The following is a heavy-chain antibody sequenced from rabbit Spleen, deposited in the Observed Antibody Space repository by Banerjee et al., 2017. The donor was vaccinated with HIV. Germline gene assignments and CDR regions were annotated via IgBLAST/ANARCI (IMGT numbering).Heavy chain of an antibody. CDR2: IDTGSSGSI. CDR3: ARDLVAVIGWNFNL. CDR1: GVSFSSSSY. J-gene: IGHJ4*01. D-gene: IGHD1-1*01. Sequence: QSLEESGGDLVKPGASLTLTCTASGVSFSSSSYMCWVRQAPGKGLEWIACIDTGSSGSIYYASWAKGRFTISKTSSTTVTLQMTSLTAADTATYFCARDLVAVIGWNFNLWGQGTLVTVS. V-gene: IGHV1S40*01.